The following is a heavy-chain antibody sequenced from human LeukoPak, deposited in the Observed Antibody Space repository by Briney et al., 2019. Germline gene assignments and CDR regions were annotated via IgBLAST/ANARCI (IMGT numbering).Heavy chain of an antibody. CDR2: IYYSGST. D-gene: IGHD2-2*02. Sequence: SETLSLTCTVSGGSISSSSYYWGWIRQPPGKGLEWIGSIYYSGSTYYNPSLKSRVTISVDTSKNQFSLKLSSVTAADTAVYFCARSTSCYMNFCYFDYWGQGTLVTVSS. CDR1: GGSISSSSYY. V-gene: IGHV4-39*07. J-gene: IGHJ4*02. CDR3: ARSTSCYMNFCYFDY.